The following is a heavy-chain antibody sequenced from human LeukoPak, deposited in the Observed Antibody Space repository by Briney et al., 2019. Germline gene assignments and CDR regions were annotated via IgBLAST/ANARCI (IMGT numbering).Heavy chain of an antibody. V-gene: IGHV4-34*01. CDR1: GGSFSGYY. J-gene: IGHJ4*02. CDR3: ARGPYYGSGSYTY. Sequence: SETLSLTCAVYGGSFSGYYWSWIRQPPGKGLEWIGEINHSGSTNYNPSIKSRVTISVDTSKNQFSLKLSSVTAADTAVYYCARGPYYGSGSYTYWGQGTLVTVSS. D-gene: IGHD3-10*01. CDR2: INHSGST.